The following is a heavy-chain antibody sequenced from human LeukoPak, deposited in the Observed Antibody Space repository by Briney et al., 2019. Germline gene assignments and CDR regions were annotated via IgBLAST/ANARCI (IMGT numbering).Heavy chain of an antibody. V-gene: IGHV3-7*01. CDR2: VNQDGSGK. Sequence: RGSLRLSSAASGFTSTNYWMDWVRQAPGKGLEWVANVNQDGSGKYYVDSVKGRFTISRDNAKNSLSLQMDSLRAEDTALYDCARDLDYWGQGTLVTVSS. J-gene: IGHJ4*02. CDR3: ARDLDY. CDR1: GFTSTNYW.